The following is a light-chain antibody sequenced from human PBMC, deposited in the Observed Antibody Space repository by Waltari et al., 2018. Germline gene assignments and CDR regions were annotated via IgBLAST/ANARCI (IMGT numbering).Light chain of an antibody. CDR2: RNN. Sequence: QAGLTQPPSVSKGLRQPATLSCTGNSNNVGNQGAAWLQQHQGQPPKLLSYRNNNRPSGISDRFSASRSGNTASLTITGLQPEDEADYYCSAWDSDLRGYVFGTGTKVTVL. CDR1: SNNVGNQG. J-gene: IGLJ1*01. CDR3: SAWDSDLRGYV. V-gene: IGLV10-54*04.